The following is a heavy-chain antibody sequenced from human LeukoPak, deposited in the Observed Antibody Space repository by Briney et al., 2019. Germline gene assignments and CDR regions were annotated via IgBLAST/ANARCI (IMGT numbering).Heavy chain of an antibody. V-gene: IGHV3-53*01. J-gene: IGHJ4*02. D-gene: IGHD4/OR15-4a*01. Sequence: PGGSLRLSCAASGFNVVSYYMTWVRQAPGKGLEWVSVIYSGGAVFYTDSVKGRFTISRDGSKKMVYLQMNSLRAEDTAVYYCARGNSPMVGRYYLDFWGQGTLVTVS. CDR3: ARGNSPMVGRYYLDF. CDR2: IYSGGAV. CDR1: GFNVVSYY.